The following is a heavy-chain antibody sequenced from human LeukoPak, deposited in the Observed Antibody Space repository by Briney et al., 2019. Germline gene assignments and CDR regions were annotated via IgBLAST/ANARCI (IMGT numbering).Heavy chain of an antibody. CDR2: ISGSGGST. D-gene: IGHD3-22*01. CDR1: GFTFSSYA. Sequence: PGGSLRLSCAASGFTFSSYAMSWVHQAPGKGLEWVSAISGSGGSTYYADSVKGRFTISRDNSKNTLYLQMNSLRAEDTAVYYCAKEYYYDSSGYYPIYYYYYYGMDVWGQGTTVTVSS. CDR3: AKEYYYDSSGYYPIYYYYYYGMDV. J-gene: IGHJ6*02. V-gene: IGHV3-23*01.